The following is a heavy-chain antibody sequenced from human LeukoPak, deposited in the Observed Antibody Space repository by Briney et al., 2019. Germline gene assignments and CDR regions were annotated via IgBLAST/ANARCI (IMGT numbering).Heavy chain of an antibody. V-gene: IGHV4-39*01. CDR3: ARRYSGSYTSMFDY. CDR1: GGSISSSSYY. D-gene: IGHD1-26*01. J-gene: IGHJ4*02. Sequence: SETLSLTCTVSGGSISSSSYYWGWIRQPPGTGLEWIGSIYYSGSTYYNPSLKSRVTISVDTSKNQFSLKLSSVTAADTAVYYCARRYSGSYTSMFDYWGQGTLVTVSS. CDR2: IYYSGST.